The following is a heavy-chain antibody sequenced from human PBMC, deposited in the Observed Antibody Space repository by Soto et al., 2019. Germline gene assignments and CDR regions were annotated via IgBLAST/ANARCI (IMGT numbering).Heavy chain of an antibody. V-gene: IGHV4-4*02. CDR3: AREAYKRGATNPFFNY. Sequence: SETLSLTCSASGVSISSSNWGTCVGLPPGKGLEWIVEIYPSGITNYSPSLKSRVTMSVDKSKNQFSLKLNSVTAADTAMYYCAREAYKRGATNPFFNYWGQGTLVTVSS. CDR1: GVSISSSNW. J-gene: IGHJ4*02. D-gene: IGHD1-26*01. CDR2: IYPSGIT.